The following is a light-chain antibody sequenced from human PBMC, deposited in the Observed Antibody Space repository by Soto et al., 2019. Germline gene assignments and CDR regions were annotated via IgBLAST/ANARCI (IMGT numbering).Light chain of an antibody. J-gene: IGKJ1*01. V-gene: IGKV2-30*02. CDR2: EVS. CDR3: MQGTHWPWT. Sequence: DVVMTQSPLSLPVTLGQPASISGRSSQSLIHSDGNTYLSWFQQRPGQSPRRLIYEVSDRDSGVPDRFTGSGSGTDFTLKISRVEAEDVGVYYCMQGTHWPWTFGQGTEVEIK. CDR1: QSLIHSDGNTY.